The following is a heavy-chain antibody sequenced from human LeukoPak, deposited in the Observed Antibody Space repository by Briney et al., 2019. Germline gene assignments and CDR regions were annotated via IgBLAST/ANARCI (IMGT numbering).Heavy chain of an antibody. CDR1: GFTFSSYE. V-gene: IGHV3-48*03. J-gene: IGHJ6*04. D-gene: IGHD3-10*02. CDR2: ISSSGSTI. Sequence: PGGSLRLSCAASGFTFSSYEMNWVPQAPGKGLEGVSYISSSGSTIYYADSVKGRFTISRDNAKNSLYLQMNSLRAEDTAVYYCAELGITMIGGVWGKGTTVTISS. CDR3: AELGITMIGGV.